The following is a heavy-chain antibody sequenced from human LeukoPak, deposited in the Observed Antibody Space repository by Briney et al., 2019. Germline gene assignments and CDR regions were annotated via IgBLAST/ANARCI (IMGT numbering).Heavy chain of an antibody. CDR2: IKQDGGEK. V-gene: IGHV3-7*03. CDR1: GITFSSYW. J-gene: IGHJ4*02. Sequence: GGSLRLSCADSGITFSSYWMSWVRQAPGKGLEWVANIKQDGGEKYYVDSVKGRFTISRDNAKNSLYLQMNNLRVEDTAVYYFAGGRRPLDYWGQGTLVTVSS. CDR3: AGGRRPLDY.